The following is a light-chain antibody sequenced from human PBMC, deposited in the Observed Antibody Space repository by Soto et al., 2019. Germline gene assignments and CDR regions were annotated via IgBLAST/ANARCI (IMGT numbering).Light chain of an antibody. Sequence: EIVLTQSPGTLSLSPGERATLSCRASQSVTSSYLAWYQQKPGQAPRLLMYAASSRATGIPDRFSGSGSETDFSLTISSLEPEDFAVYYCQQYGNSPLTFGQGTKVDIK. CDR2: AAS. V-gene: IGKV3-20*01. J-gene: IGKJ1*01. CDR1: QSVTSSY. CDR3: QQYGNSPLT.